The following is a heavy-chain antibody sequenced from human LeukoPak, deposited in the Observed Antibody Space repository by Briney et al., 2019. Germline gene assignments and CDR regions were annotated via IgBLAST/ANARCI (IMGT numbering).Heavy chain of an antibody. CDR3: ARTYYSGSGTYQRWFDP. D-gene: IGHD3-10*01. J-gene: IGHJ5*02. CDR2: IYSGGTT. Sequence: GGSLRLSCAASGFTFSSFAMSWFRQAPGQGLEWVSIIYSGGTTHYADSVKGRFTISRDNTKNTLYLQMDSLRAEDTAVYYCARTYYSGSGTYQRWFDPWGQGTLVTVSS. V-gene: IGHV3-53*01. CDR1: GFTFSSFA.